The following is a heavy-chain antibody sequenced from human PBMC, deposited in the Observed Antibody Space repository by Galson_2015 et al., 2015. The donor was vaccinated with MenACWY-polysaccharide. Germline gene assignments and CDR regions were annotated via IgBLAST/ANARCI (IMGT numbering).Heavy chain of an antibody. Sequence: SLRLSCAASGFTFSTYSMNWVRQTPGKGLEWVSSISSSSSYIYYADSVKGRFTISRDNAKNSLYLRMNSLRAEDTAVYYCARDGSYYYMDVWGKGTTVTVSS. V-gene: IGHV3-21*01. CDR2: ISSSSSYI. J-gene: IGHJ6*03. CDR3: ARDGSYYYMDV. CDR1: GFTFSTYS.